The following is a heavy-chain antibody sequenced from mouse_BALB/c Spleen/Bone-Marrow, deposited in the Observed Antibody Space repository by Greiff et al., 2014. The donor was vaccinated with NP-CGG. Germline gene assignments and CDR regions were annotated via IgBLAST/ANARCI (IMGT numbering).Heavy chain of an antibody. Sequence: VQLQQSGAELARPGASVKLSCKASGYTFTSYWMQWVKQRPGQGLEWIGAIYPGDGDTRYTQKFKGKATLTADKSSSTAYMQLSSLASEDSAVYYCARRQLGPYAMDYWGQGTSATVSS. D-gene: IGHD3-2*01. CDR3: ARRQLGPYAMDY. CDR1: GYTFTSYW. CDR2: IYPGDGDT. J-gene: IGHJ4*01. V-gene: IGHV1-87*01.